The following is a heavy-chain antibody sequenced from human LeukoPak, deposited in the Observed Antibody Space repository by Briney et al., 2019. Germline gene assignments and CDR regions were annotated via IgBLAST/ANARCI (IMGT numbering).Heavy chain of an antibody. CDR1: GYAFTSYA. V-gene: IGHV1-3*02. D-gene: IGHD6-19*01. CDR3: ARDLVAVAGHEYFDY. CDR2: SNAGNGNT. J-gene: IGHJ4*02. Sequence: EASVKVSCKASGYAFTSYAMHWVRQAPGQRIEWMGWSNAGNGNTKYSQEFQGRVTITRDTSASTAYMELCSLRSEDTAVYYCARDLVAVAGHEYFDYWGQGTLVTVSS.